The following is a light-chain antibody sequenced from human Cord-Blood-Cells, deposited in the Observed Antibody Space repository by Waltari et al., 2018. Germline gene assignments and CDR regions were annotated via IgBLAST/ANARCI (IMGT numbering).Light chain of an antibody. CDR3: CSYAGSSTFYV. CDR2: EGS. V-gene: IGLV2-23*01. Sequence: QSALTQPASVSGSPGQSITIPCTGTSRDVGSYNLASWYQQHPGKAPKLMIYEGSKRPSGVSNRFSGSKSGNTASLTISGLQAEDEADYYCCSYAGSSTFYVFGTGTKVTVL. J-gene: IGLJ1*01. CDR1: SRDVGSYNL.